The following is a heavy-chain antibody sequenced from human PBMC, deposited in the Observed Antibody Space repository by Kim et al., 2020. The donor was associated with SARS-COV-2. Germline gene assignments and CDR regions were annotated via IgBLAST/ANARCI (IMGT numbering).Heavy chain of an antibody. CDR3: ARDPSESYRLLDY. J-gene: IGHJ4*02. D-gene: IGHD1-26*01. CDR2: ISYDGSNK. Sequence: GGSLRLSCAASGFTFSRYAMHWVRQAPGKGLEWVAVISYDGSNKYYADSVKGRFTISRDNSKNTLYLQMNSLRAEDTAVYYCARDPSESYRLLDYWGQGTLVTVSS. CDR1: GFTFSRYA. V-gene: IGHV3-30-3*01.